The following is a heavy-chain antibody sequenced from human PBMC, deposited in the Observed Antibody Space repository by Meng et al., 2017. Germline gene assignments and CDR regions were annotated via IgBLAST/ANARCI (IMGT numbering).Heavy chain of an antibody. V-gene: IGHV1-46*01. CDR1: GYTFTSYY. CDR2: INPSGGST. J-gene: IGHJ3*02. Sequence: ASVKVSCKASGYTFTSYYMHWVRQAPGQGLEWMGIINPSGGSTSYAQKFQGRVTMTRDTSTSTVYMEPSSLRSEDTAVYYCARELTTVTDHYGNDAFDIWGQGTMVTVSS. CDR3: ARELTTVTDHYGNDAFDI. D-gene: IGHD4-17*01.